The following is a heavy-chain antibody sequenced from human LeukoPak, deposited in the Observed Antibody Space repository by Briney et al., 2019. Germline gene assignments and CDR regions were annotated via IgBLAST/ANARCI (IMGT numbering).Heavy chain of an antibody. CDR1: GYTFTSYA. D-gene: IGHD4-17*01. Sequence: GASVKVSCKASGYTFTSYAMHWVRQAPGQRLEWMGWINAGNGNTKYSQKCQGRVTITRDTSASTAYMELSSLRSEATAVYYCARGYGDYAWFAPWGQGTLVTVSS. V-gene: IGHV1-3*01. J-gene: IGHJ5*02. CDR3: ARGYGDYAWFAP. CDR2: INAGNGNT.